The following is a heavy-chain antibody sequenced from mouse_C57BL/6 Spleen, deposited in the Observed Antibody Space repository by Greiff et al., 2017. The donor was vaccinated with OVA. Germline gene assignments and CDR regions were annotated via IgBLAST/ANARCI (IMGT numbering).Heavy chain of an antibody. CDR3: ARDGAYGNYWYFDV. Sequence: LEESGPELVKPGASVKISCKASGYSFTDYNMNWVKQSNGKSLEWIGVINPNYGTTSYNQKFKGKATLTVDQSSSTAYMQLNSLTSEDSAVYYCARDGAYGNYWYFDVWGTGTTVTVSS. J-gene: IGHJ1*03. V-gene: IGHV1-39*01. D-gene: IGHD2-1*01. CDR1: GYSFTDYN. CDR2: INPNYGTT.